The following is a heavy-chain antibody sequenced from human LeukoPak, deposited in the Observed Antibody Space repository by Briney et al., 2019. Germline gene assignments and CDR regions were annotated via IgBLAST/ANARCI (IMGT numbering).Heavy chain of an antibody. D-gene: IGHD5-18*01. V-gene: IGHV3-30*18. CDR1: GFTFSSYE. J-gene: IGHJ4*02. Sequence: GSLRLSCAASGFTFSSYEMNWVRQAPGKGLEWVAVISYDGSNKYYADSVKGRFTISRDNSKNTLYLQMNSLRAEDTAVYYCAKPSVDTAMVNSGFVYWGQGTLVTVSS. CDR2: ISYDGSNK. CDR3: AKPSVDTAMVNSGFVY.